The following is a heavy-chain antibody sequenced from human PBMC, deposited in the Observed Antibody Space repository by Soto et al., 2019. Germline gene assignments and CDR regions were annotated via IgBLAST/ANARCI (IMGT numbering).Heavy chain of an antibody. V-gene: IGHV1-18*01. CDR2: ISAYNGNT. CDR3: ARERVGGVWFGESWYDY. D-gene: IGHD3-10*01. J-gene: IGHJ4*02. CDR1: GYTFTSYG. Sequence: QVPLVQSGAEVKKPGASVKVSCKASGYTFTSYGISWVRQAPGQGLEWMGWISAYNGNTNYAQKLQGRVTMTTDTSTSTAYMELRSLRSDDTAVYYCARERVGGVWFGESWYDYWGQGTLVTVSS.